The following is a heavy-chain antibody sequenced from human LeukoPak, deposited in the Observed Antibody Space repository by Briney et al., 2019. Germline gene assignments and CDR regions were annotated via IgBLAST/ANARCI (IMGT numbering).Heavy chain of an antibody. Sequence: PGGSLRLSCAASGFSFSNYAMSWVRQPPGKGLEWFSSISSSSSYIYYADSVKGRFTISRDNAKSSLYLQMNSLRAEDAAVYYCARKSLYSSGWDFDYWGQGTLVTVSS. V-gene: IGHV3-21*01. D-gene: IGHD6-19*01. CDR2: ISSSSSYI. CDR3: ARKSLYSSGWDFDY. CDR1: GFSFSNYA. J-gene: IGHJ4*02.